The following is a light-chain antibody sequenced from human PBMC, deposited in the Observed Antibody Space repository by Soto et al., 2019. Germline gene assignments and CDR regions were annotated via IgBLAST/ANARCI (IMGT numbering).Light chain of an antibody. V-gene: IGLV2-14*01. Sequence: QSVLTQPASVSGSPGQSITISCTGTSSDVGGYNYVSWYQQHPGKAPKLMIYEVNNRPSGVSNRFSGSKSGNTASLTISGLQPEDEADYYCSSYTSSGTLYVFGTGTKLTVL. CDR3: SSYTSSGTLYV. CDR1: SSDVGGYNY. CDR2: EVN. J-gene: IGLJ1*01.